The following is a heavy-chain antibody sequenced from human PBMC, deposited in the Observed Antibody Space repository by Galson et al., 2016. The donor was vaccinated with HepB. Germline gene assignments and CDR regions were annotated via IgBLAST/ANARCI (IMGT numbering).Heavy chain of an antibody. D-gene: IGHD6-13*01. CDR2: AYQRSSWTN. J-gene: IGHJ6*02. CDR3: ARGQHTAMDV. V-gene: IGHV6-1*01. Sequence: CAISGDSVSRTGPAWNWLRQSPSRGLEWLGRAYQRSSWTNDYSESVKSRITISPDTSKNQFSLQLNSVTPEDTAVYYGARGQHTAMDVWGQGTTVTVSS. CDR1: GDSVSRTGPA.